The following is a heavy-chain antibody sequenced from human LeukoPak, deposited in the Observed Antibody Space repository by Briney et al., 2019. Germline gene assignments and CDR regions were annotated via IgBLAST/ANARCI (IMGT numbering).Heavy chain of an antibody. D-gene: IGHD3-3*01. CDR3: AKHYDFWSGSIDY. CDR2: ISGSGGST. CDR1: GFTFSSYA. J-gene: IGHJ4*02. V-gene: IGHV3-23*01. Sequence: GESLRLSCAASGFTFSSYAMSWVRQAPGKGLEWVSAISGSGGSTYYADSVKGRFTISRDNSKNTLYLQMNSLRAEDTAVYYCAKHYDFWSGSIDYWGQGTLVTVSS.